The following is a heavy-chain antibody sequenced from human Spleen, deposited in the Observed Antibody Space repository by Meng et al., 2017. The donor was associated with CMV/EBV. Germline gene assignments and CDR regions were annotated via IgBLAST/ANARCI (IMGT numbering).Heavy chain of an antibody. CDR2: IIPILGIA. J-gene: IGHJ3*02. CDR3: ARGLDIVVVPAANGAFDI. Sequence: SVKVSCKASGDTFSSYAISWVRQAPGQGLEWMGGIIPILGIANYAQKFQGRVTITADKSTSTAYMELSSLRSEDTAVYYCARGLDIVVVPAANGAFDIWGQGTMVTVSS. CDR1: GDTFSSYA. D-gene: IGHD2-2*03. V-gene: IGHV1-69*10.